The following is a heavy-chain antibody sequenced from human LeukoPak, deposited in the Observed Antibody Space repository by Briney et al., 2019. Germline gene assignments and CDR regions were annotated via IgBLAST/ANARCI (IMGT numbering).Heavy chain of an antibody. Sequence: GGSLRLSCAASGFTFSSYWMSWVRQAPGKGLEWVANIKQDGSEKYYVDSVKGRFTISRDNAKNSLYLQMKSLRAEDTALYYCAKRVSDPHWYFDLWGRGTLVTVSS. CDR2: IKQDGSEK. D-gene: IGHD1-1*01. V-gene: IGHV3-7*01. J-gene: IGHJ2*01. CDR1: GFTFSSYW. CDR3: AKRVSDPHWYFDL.